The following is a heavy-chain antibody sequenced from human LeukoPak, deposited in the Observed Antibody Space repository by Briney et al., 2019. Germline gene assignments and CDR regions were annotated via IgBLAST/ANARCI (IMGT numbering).Heavy chain of an antibody. CDR1: GFTFSGHY. CDR2: TRNKANSYTT. Sequence: PGGSLRLSCAASGFTFSGHYMDWVRQAPGKGLEWVGRTRNKANSYTTEYAASVKGRFTISRDDSKKSLYLQMNSLKTEDTAVYYCARWGYCSGGSCYSGGGYYYYMDVWGKGTTVTVFS. V-gene: IGHV3-72*01. CDR3: ARWGYCSGGSCYSGGGYYYYMDV. D-gene: IGHD2-15*01. J-gene: IGHJ6*03.